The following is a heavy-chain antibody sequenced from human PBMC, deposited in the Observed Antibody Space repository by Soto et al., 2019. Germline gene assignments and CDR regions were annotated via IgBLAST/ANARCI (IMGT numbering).Heavy chain of an antibody. D-gene: IGHD3-10*01. J-gene: IGHJ6*02. CDR3: ARVSSMVRGVMGYYYGMDV. Sequence: QVQLVQSGAEVKKPGASVKVSCKASGYTFTSYGISWVRQAPGQGLEWMGWISAYNGNTNYAQKLQGRVTMTTDTXPSXAXTELRSLRSDDTAVYYCARVSSMVRGVMGYYYGMDVWGQGTTVTVSS. CDR2: ISAYNGNT. CDR1: GYTFTSYG. V-gene: IGHV1-18*01.